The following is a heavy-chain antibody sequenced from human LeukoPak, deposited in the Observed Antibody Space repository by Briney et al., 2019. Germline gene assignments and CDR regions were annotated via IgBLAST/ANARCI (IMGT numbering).Heavy chain of an antibody. V-gene: IGHV4-34*01. CDR3: ARHWTVRLFVSRSGAFDI. CDR2: INHSGRP. Sequence: SETLSLTCAVCGVSFCGYHWICLRQPPGKALVWIGEINHSGRPNHNPSLKSRVPISVDTSKNQFSLKLSSVTAADTAVYYCARHWTVRLFVSRSGAFDIWGQGTMVTVSS. J-gene: IGHJ3*02. D-gene: IGHD3/OR15-3a*01. CDR1: GVSFCGYH.